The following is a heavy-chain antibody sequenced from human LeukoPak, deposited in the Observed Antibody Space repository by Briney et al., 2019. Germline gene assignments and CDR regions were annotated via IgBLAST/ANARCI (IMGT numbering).Heavy chain of an antibody. CDR2: IYHSGST. Sequence: SETLSLTCAVSGGSISGSNWWSWVRQSPGKGLEWIGEIYHSGSTNYNPSLKSRITISVDKSKNLFSLKLSSVTAADAGVYYCAMTLTNGPFIVGATEFGGGAFDIWGQGTMVTVSS. J-gene: IGHJ3*02. D-gene: IGHD1-26*01. V-gene: IGHV4-4*02. CDR3: AMTLTNGPFIVGATEFGGGAFDI. CDR1: GGSISGSNW.